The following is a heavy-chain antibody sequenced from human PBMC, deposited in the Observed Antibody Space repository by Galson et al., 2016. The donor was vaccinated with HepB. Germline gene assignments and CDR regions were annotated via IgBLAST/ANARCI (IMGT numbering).Heavy chain of an antibody. V-gene: IGHV3-66*02. CDR3: ARDPGLRNGMGG. Sequence: SLRLSCAVSGFTVSSDYMSWVRQAPGKELEWVSVIYSGGDTYYADSVKGRFTISRDNSKNTLYLQMNSLRTEDTAVYFCARDPGLRNGMGGWGKGTTVTVSS. CDR1: GFTVSSDY. J-gene: IGHJ6*04. CDR2: IYSGGDT. D-gene: IGHD4-17*01.